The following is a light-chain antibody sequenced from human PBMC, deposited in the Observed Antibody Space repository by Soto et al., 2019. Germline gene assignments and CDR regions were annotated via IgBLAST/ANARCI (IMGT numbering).Light chain of an antibody. V-gene: IGKV3-20*01. CDR3: QQYNNWPPQT. Sequence: VFTQSPGTLSLSPGAGVTLSCRAGQIVTSSQLAWYQQKPGQAPRLIIYGASIRATGIPDRFSGIVSETDFTLTISSLQSEDFAVYYGQQYNNWPPQTFGQGTKVDIK. CDR2: GAS. J-gene: IGKJ1*01. CDR1: QIVTSSQ.